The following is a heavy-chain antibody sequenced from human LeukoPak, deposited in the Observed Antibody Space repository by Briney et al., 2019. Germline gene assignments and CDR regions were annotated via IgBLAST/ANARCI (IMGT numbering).Heavy chain of an antibody. CDR2: ISSSSSYI. J-gene: IGHJ6*02. D-gene: IGHD6-13*01. V-gene: IGHV3-21*01. CDR1: RLILGSYS. Sequence: GGSLTLSCAPSRLILGSYSTNWVRQAPGKGREWVSSISSSSSYIFYADSGKGRFTIPRDNAKNSLYLQMNSLRVEDTALYYCARVRAAAGFYYGMDVWGQGTTVTVSS. CDR3: ARVRAAAGFYYGMDV.